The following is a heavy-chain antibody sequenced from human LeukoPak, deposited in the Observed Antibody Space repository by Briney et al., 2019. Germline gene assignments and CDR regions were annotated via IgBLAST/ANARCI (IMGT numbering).Heavy chain of an antibody. CDR1: GFTFSSYS. Sequence: GGSLRLSCAASGFTFSSYSMNWARQAPGKGLEWVSSISSSSSYIYYADSVKGRSTISRDNAKNSLYPQMNSLRAEDTAVYYCAASYGDYLFDYWGQGTLVTVSS. D-gene: IGHD4-17*01. J-gene: IGHJ4*02. CDR2: ISSSSSYI. V-gene: IGHV3-21*01. CDR3: AASYGDYLFDY.